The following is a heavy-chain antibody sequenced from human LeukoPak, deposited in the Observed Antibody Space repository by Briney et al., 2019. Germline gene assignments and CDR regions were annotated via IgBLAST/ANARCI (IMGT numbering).Heavy chain of an antibody. D-gene: IGHD3-9*01. CDR2: FFLKGST. CDR1: GYSITSAYY. V-gene: IGHV4-38-2*02. J-gene: IGHJ3*02. CDR3: ARDRGQNYDILTDYSPDAFDI. Sequence: SETLSLTCTVSGYSITSAYYWGWIRQPPGKGLEWIGSFFLKGSTYYNPSLKSRVTISVDTSKNQFSLKLSSVTAADTAVYYCARDRGQNYDILTDYSPDAFDIWGQGTMVTVSS.